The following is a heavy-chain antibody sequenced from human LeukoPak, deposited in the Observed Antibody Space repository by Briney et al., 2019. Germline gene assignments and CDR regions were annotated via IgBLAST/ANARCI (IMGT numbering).Heavy chain of an antibody. CDR3: ATLREYSSSWHGPGAH. CDR1: GGTFSGYA. CDR2: IIPMLGTG. J-gene: IGHJ4*02. V-gene: IGHV1-69*06. Sequence: SVKVSCKASGGTFSGYAVSWVRQVPGQGLEWMGGIIPMLGTGNYAQKFQGRVTMTEDTSTDTAYMELSSLRSEDTAVYYCATLREYSSSWHGPGAHWGQGTLVTVSS. D-gene: IGHD6-13*01.